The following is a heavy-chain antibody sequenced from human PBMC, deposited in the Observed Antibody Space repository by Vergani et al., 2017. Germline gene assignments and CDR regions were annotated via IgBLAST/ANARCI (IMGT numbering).Heavy chain of an antibody. D-gene: IGHD2-8*01. V-gene: IGHV4-31*03. Sequence: LVNPSHTLSLTCTVSGGSLSSGGYYCLFLRQHPLKGLEWIGYISSLVLPSSPPSLPRRVTISVDTSKNQCSLKRSAVTAADTAVYYCARGAGYCTNGVCWNWWFDPWGQGTLVTVSS. CDR3: ARGAGYCTNGVCWNWWFDP. CDR1: GGSLSSGGYY. CDR2: ISSLVLP. J-gene: IGHJ5*02.